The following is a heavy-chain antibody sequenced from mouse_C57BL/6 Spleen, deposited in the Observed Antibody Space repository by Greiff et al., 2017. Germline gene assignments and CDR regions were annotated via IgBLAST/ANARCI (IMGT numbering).Heavy chain of an antibody. D-gene: IGHD2-1*01. V-gene: IGHV1-26*01. J-gene: IGHJ1*03. CDR2: INPNNGGT. CDR1: GYTFTDYY. CDR3: ARGDSYGNYGWYFDV. Sequence: EVQLQQSGPELVKPGASVKISCKASGYTFTDYYMNWVKQSHGKSLEWIGDINPNNGGTSYNQKFKGKATLTVDKSSSTAYMELRSLTSEDSAVYYCARGDSYGNYGWYFDVWGTGTTVTVSS.